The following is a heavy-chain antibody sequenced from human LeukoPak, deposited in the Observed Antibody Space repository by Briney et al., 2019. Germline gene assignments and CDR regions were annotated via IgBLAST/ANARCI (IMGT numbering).Heavy chain of an antibody. Sequence: GGSLRLSCAASGFTFSNYAMSWVRQAPGKGLEWVSAISGSGGSTYYADSVKGRFTISRDNSKNSLYLQMNSLGAEDTAVYYCARGRSGTNPDSFDIWGQGTMVTVSS. J-gene: IGHJ3*02. CDR3: ARGRSGTNPDSFDI. V-gene: IGHV3-23*01. D-gene: IGHD1/OR15-1a*01. CDR2: ISGSGGST. CDR1: GFTFSNYA.